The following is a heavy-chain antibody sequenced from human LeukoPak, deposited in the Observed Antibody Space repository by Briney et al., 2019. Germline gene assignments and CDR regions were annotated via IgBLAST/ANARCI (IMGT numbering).Heavy chain of an antibody. CDR1: RFIFSRYS. CDR3: ARDRRGYDAY. CDR2: ISDSSSYT. V-gene: IGHV3-21*04. J-gene: IGHJ4*02. D-gene: IGHD5-12*01. Sequence: GGSLRLSCAASRFIFSRYSMNWVRQAPGKGLEWVSYISDSSSYTYYADSVKGRFTISRDNAKNLVYLQLNSLRAEDTAIYYCARDRRGYDAYWGQGTLVTVSS.